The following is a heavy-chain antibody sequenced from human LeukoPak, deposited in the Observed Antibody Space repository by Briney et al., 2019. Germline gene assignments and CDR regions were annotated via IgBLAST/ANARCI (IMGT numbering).Heavy chain of an antibody. Sequence: GGSLRLSCAASGFTFSNAWMSWVRQAPGKGLEWVGRIKSKTDGGTTDYAAPVKGRFTISRDDSKNTLYLQMNSLKTEDTAVYYCTTSVVPAAPYYFDYWGQGTLVTVSS. J-gene: IGHJ4*02. V-gene: IGHV3-15*01. CDR3: TTSVVPAAPYYFDY. CDR1: GFTFSNAW. CDR2: IKSKTDGGTT. D-gene: IGHD2-2*01.